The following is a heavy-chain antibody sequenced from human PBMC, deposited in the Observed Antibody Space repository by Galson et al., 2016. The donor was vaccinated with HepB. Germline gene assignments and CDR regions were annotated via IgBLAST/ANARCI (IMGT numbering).Heavy chain of an antibody. Sequence: SLRLSCAASGLIFSSFAMSWVRQAPGKGLEWVSGISGSGGSTYYADSVKGRLTISRDNPKNTLYLQIDSLRAEDTAVYYCAKTSDLREYYCYYMDVWGKGTTVTVSS. CDR2: ISGSGGST. V-gene: IGHV3-23*01. CDR1: GLIFSSFA. J-gene: IGHJ6*03. CDR3: AKTSDLREYYCYYMDV.